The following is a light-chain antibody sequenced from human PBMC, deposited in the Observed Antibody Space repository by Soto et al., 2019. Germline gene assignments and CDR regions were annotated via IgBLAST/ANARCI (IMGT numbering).Light chain of an antibody. J-gene: IGLJ2*01. Sequence: QSVLSQPASVSGSPGQSITISCTGTSSDVGGFEYVSWYQHQPGKAPKLIIYDVTKRPSGVSNRFSGSKSGNTASLTISGIQAEDEGDYYCASYTRTTTLVFGGGTKLTVL. CDR2: DVT. CDR3: ASYTRTTTLV. V-gene: IGLV2-14*01. CDR1: SSDVGGFEY.